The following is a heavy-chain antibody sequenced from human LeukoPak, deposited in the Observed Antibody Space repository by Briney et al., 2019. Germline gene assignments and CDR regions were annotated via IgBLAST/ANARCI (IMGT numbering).Heavy chain of an antibody. Sequence: GGSLRLSCAASGFTFSSSGMHWVRQAPGKGLEWVAVIWYDGSNKYYADSVKGRFTISRDNSKNTLYLQMNSLRAEDTAVYYCARDHNWNHFDYWGQGTLVTVSS. D-gene: IGHD1-20*01. V-gene: IGHV3-33*01. CDR2: IWYDGSNK. CDR1: GFTFSSSG. CDR3: ARDHNWNHFDY. J-gene: IGHJ4*02.